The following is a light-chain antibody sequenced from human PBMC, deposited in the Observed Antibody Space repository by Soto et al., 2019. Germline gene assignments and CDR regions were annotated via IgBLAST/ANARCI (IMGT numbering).Light chain of an antibody. J-gene: IGLJ3*02. CDR2: GNS. V-gene: IGLV1-40*01. CDR3: QSYDSSLSGWV. CDR1: TSNIGADYH. Sequence: QAVVTQPPSASGAPGQRVTISCTGSTSNIGADYHVHWYQQLPGTAPKLLIYGNSNRPSGVPDRFSGSKSGTSASLAITGLQAEDEADYYCQSYDSSLSGWVFGGGTKLTVL.